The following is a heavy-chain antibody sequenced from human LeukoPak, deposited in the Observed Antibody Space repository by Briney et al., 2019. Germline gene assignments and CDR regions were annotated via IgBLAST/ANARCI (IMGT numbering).Heavy chain of an antibody. V-gene: IGHV1-69*05. CDR1: GGTFSSYA. CDR3: ATHYRYYDSSGYYYPFDY. J-gene: IGHJ4*02. D-gene: IGHD3-22*01. CDR2: IIPIFGTA. Sequence: GASVKVSCKASGGTFSSYAISWVRQAPGQGLEWMGGIIPIFGTANYAQKFQGRVTITTDESTSTAYMELSSLRSEDTAVHYCATHYRYYDSSGYYYPFDYWGQGTLVTVSS.